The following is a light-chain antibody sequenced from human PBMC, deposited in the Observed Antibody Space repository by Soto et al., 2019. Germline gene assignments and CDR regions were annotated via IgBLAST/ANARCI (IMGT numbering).Light chain of an antibody. CDR2: EVS. Sequence: QSALTQPPSASGSPGQSVAISCTGTSSDVGAYNYVSWYQQHPGKAPKLLIFEVSKRPSGVPDRCSGSKSGNTASLTVSGLQAEDEADYYCSSYADSPVVFGGGTKLTVL. CDR1: SSDVGAYNY. J-gene: IGLJ2*01. CDR3: SSYADSPVV. V-gene: IGLV2-8*01.